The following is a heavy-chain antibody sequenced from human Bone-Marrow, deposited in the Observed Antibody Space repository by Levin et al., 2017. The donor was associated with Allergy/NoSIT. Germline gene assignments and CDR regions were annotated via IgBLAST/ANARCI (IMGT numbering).Heavy chain of an antibody. Sequence: WASVKVSCKASGYTFTGYYMHWVRQAPGQGLEWMGWINPNSGGTNYAQKFQGRVTMTRDTSISTAYMELSRLRSDDTAVYYCARDPYDSSGYYRRGYYYGMDVWGQGTTVTVSS. CDR2: INPNSGGT. CDR3: ARDPYDSSGYYRRGYYYGMDV. J-gene: IGHJ6*02. D-gene: IGHD3-22*01. V-gene: IGHV1-2*02. CDR1: GYTFTGYY.